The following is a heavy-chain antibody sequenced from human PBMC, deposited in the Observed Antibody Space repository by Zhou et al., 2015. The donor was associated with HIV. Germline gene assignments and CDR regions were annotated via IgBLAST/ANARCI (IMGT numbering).Heavy chain of an antibody. V-gene: IGHV1-69*01. D-gene: IGHD3-3*01. CDR3: ARGSKVALEWSDYYYYMDV. Sequence: QVQLVQSGAEVKKPGSSVKVSCKASGGTFSSYAISWVRQAPGQGLEWMGGIIPIFGTANYAQKFQGRVTITADESTSTAYMELSSLRSEDTAVYYCARGSKVALEWSDYYYYMDVWGKGTTVTVSS. CDR2: IIPIFGTA. J-gene: IGHJ6*03. CDR1: GGTFSSYA.